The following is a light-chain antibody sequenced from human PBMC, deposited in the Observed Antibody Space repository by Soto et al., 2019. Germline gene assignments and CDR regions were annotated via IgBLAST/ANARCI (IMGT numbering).Light chain of an antibody. CDR1: QSISSW. CDR3: QQYNEYT. CDR2: DAS. V-gene: IGKV1-5*01. Sequence: DIQMTQSPSTLSASVGDRVTITCRASQSISSWWAWYQQKPGKAPKLLIYDASSLESGVPSRFSGSGSGTEFTLTISSLQPDEFATYYCQQYNEYTFGQGTKLEIK. J-gene: IGKJ2*01.